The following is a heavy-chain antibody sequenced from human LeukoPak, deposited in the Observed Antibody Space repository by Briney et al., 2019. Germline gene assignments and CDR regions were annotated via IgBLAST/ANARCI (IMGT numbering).Heavy chain of an antibody. D-gene: IGHD3-10*01. V-gene: IGHV5-51*01. Sequence: GESLKISCKGSGYSFTNYWIGWVRQMPGKGLEWMGIIYPGDSDIRYSPSFQGQVTISADKSISTAYLQWSSLKASDTAMYYYARQRFTMRAYAGNWFDPWGQGTLVTVSS. CDR2: IYPGDSDI. CDR1: GYSFTNYW. J-gene: IGHJ5*02. CDR3: ARQRFTMRAYAGNWFDP.